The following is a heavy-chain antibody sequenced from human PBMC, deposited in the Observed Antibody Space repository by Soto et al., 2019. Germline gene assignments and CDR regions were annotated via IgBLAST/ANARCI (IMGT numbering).Heavy chain of an antibody. CDR3: ARGPPSNYYGSGFGDAFDI. D-gene: IGHD3-10*01. CDR1: GGSISSGGYS. V-gene: IGHV4-30-2*01. J-gene: IGHJ3*02. Sequence: PSCTLSLPCAVSGGSISSGGYSWSWIRQPPGKGLEWIGYIYHSGSTYYNPSLKSRVTISVDRSKNQFSLKLSSVTAADTAVYYCARGPPSNYYGSGFGDAFDIWGQGTMVTVSS. CDR2: IYHSGST.